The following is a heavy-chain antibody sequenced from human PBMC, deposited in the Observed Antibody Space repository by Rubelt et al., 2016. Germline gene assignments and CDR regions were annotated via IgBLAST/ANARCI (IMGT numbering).Heavy chain of an antibody. CDR2: ITASGGAR. V-gene: IGHV3-48*03. Sequence: EVQLVESGGGLVQPGGSLRLSCAASGFSFNIYEMNWVRQAPGKGLDWVSYITASGGARYYGDAVKGRFTVSRDNAKNLLYLQMNNVTDDDTALYYCVRDEYGVGGDPWGQGTLVTVSS. J-gene: IGHJ5*02. D-gene: IGHD2/OR15-2a*01. CDR1: GFSFNIYE. CDR3: VRDEYGVGGDP.